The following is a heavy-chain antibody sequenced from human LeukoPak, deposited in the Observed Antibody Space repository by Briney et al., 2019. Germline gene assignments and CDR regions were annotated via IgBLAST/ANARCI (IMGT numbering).Heavy chain of an antibody. D-gene: IGHD6-13*01. V-gene: IGHV1-24*01. J-gene: IGHJ4*02. CDR1: GYTLTELS. CDR3: ATAYPPSSSWYYFDY. CDR2: FDPEDGET. Sequence: ASVTVSCKVSGYTLTELSMHWVRQAPGKGLEWMGGFDPEDGETIYAQKFQGRVTMTEDTSTDTAYMELSSLRSEDTAVYYCATAYPPSSSWYYFDYWGQGTLVTVSS.